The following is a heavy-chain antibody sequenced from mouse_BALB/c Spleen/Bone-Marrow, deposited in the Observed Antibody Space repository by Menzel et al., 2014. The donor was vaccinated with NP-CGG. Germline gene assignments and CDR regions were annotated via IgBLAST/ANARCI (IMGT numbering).Heavy chain of an antibody. J-gene: IGHJ4*01. CDR2: IWAGGST. CDR3: ARGSYYEGAMDY. CDR1: GFSLTSYG. Sequence: VKLMESGPGLVSPSQSLSITCTVSGFSLTSYGVHWVRQPPGKVLEWLGVIWAGGSTNYNSALMSRLSISKDNSKSQVFLKMNSLQTDDTAMYYCARGSYYEGAMDYWGQGTSVTVSS. V-gene: IGHV2-9*02. D-gene: IGHD1-1*01.